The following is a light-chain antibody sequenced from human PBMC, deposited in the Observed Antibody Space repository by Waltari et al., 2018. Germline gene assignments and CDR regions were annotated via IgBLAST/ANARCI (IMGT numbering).Light chain of an antibody. J-gene: IGLJ1*01. CDR2: GHD. V-gene: IGLV1-44*01. CDR1: NSNIGSNT. Sequence: QSVLTQPPSASVTPGQRVTISCSVSNSNIGSNTVHWSQQLPTTAPKLRVYGHDHRPAGVPDRLSGATSGTSASLAISGLQSEEEADYYCAAWDDSLNGYVFGTGTKVTVL. CDR3: AAWDDSLNGYV.